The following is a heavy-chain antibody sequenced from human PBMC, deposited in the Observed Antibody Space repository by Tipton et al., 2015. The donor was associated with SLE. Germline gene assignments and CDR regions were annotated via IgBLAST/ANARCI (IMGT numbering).Heavy chain of an antibody. J-gene: IGHJ4*02. V-gene: IGHV3-48*03. D-gene: IGHD2-15*01. CDR3: ARIPLGFYCSGGSCLAL. CDR2: ISSSGSTI. Sequence: GSLRLSCAASGFTFSSYEMNWVRQDPGKGLEWVSYISSSGSTIYYADSVKGRFTISRDNAKNSLYLQMNSLRAEDTAVYYCARIPLGFYCSGGSCLALWGQGTLVTVSS. CDR1: GFTFSSYE.